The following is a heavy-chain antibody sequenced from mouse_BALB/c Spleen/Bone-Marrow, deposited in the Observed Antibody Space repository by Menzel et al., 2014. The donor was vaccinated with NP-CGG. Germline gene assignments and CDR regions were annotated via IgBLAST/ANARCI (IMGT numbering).Heavy chain of an antibody. D-gene: IGHD1-1*01. CDR2: INPYNDGT. V-gene: IGHV1-14*01. CDR1: GYTFTNYV. CDR3: ARLPSFYGSSYGAMDY. Sequence: SGPELVKPGASVKMSCKASGYTFTNYVMHWVKQKPGQGLEWIGYINPYNDGTKYNEKFKGKATLTSDKSSGTDYMELSSLTSEDSAVYYCARLPSFYGSSYGAMDYWGQGTSVTVSS. J-gene: IGHJ4*01.